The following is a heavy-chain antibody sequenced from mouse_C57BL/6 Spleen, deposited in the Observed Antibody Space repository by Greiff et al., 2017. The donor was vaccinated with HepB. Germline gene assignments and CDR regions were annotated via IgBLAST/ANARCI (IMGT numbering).Heavy chain of an antibody. D-gene: IGHD1-1*01. CDR2: ISSGGDYI. V-gene: IGHV5S21*01. CDR1: GFTFSSYA. J-gene: IGHJ4*01. CDR3: ARSPFTTVVAPYAMDY. Sequence: EVQRVESGEGLVKPGGSLKLSCAASGFTFSSYAMSWVRQTPEKRLEWVAYISSGGDYIYYADTVKGRFTISRDNARNTLYLQMSSLKSEDTAMYYCARSPFTTVVAPYAMDYWGQGTSVTVSS.